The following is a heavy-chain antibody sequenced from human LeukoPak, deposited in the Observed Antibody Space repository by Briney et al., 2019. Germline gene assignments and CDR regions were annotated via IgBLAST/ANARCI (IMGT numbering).Heavy chain of an antibody. CDR2: IYPGDSDT. J-gene: IGHJ4*02. Sequence: GESLKISCQGSGYSFTTYWIGWVRQVPGKGLECMGIIYPGDSDTRYSPSFQGQVTISADKSINTAYLQWSSPKASDTAMYYCARLGTYWSNYYFEYWGQGTLVTVSS. D-gene: IGHD3-10*01. CDR3: ARLGTYWSNYYFEY. V-gene: IGHV5-51*01. CDR1: GYSFTTYW.